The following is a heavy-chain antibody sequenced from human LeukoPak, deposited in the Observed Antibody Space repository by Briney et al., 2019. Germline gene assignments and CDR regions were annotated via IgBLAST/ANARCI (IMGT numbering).Heavy chain of an antibody. CDR3: AKGDFWNGLGEYFLY. CDR2: ISYDGSNQ. V-gene: IGHV3-33*05. Sequence: PGGSLRLSCAASGFSFSTYGMFWVRQAPGKGLEWVGVISYDGSNQYYADSMKGRFTISRDNSKNTLYLQMDSLRAEDTAVYYCAKGDFWNGLGEYFLYWGQGILVTVSS. J-gene: IGHJ1*01. D-gene: IGHD3-3*01. CDR1: GFSFSTYG.